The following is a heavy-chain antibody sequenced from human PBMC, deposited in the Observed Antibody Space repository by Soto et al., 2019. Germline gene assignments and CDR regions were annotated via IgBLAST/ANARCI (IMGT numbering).Heavy chain of an antibody. CDR3: TPLALKYSSGWYEFSD. CDR2: IKSKTDGGTT. CDR1: GFTFSNVW. D-gene: IGHD6-19*01. Sequence: EVQLVESGGGLVKPGGSLRLSCAASGFTFSNVWMNWVRQAPGKGLEWVGRIKSKTDGGTTDYAAPVKGRFTISRDDSKITLYLQMHSLKTEDTAVYYCTPLALKYSSGWYEFSDWGQGTLVTVSS. V-gene: IGHV3-15*07. J-gene: IGHJ4*02.